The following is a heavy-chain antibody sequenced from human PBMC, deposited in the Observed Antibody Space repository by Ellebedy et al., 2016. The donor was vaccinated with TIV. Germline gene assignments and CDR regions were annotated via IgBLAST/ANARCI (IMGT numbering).Heavy chain of an antibody. J-gene: IGHJ4*02. Sequence: ASVKVSXXPSGYTFTSYAMHWVRQAPGQRLEWMGWINAGNGNTKYSQKFQGRVTITRDTSASTAYMELSSLRSEDTAVYYCARDMFWARWGFDYWGQGTLVTVSS. V-gene: IGHV1-3*01. CDR1: GYTFTSYA. D-gene: IGHD3-10*02. CDR3: ARDMFWARWGFDY. CDR2: INAGNGNT.